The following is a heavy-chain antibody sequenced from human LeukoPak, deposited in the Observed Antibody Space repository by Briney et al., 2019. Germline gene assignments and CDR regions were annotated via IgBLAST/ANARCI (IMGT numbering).Heavy chain of an antibody. D-gene: IGHD3-10*01. CDR1: GVTFNDYT. CDR2: ITWNGGRT. J-gene: IGHJ4*02. V-gene: IGHV3-43*01. CDR3: AKGKNTGSYLSHVDY. Sequence: GGSLSLSCAVSGVTFNDYTMRWVRHAPGKGLEWVSVITWNGGRTYYADPVRGGSTTSRDNSTNSLYLQMISLRTEDTALYYCAKGKNTGSYLSHVDYWGQGTLVTVSS.